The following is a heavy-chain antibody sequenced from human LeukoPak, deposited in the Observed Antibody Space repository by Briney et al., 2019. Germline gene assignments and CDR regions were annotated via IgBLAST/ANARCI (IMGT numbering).Heavy chain of an antibody. V-gene: IGHV4-34*01. CDR1: GGSFSGYY. CDR3: ARRSYYDSSGYYYY. D-gene: IGHD3-22*01. CDR2: IYYSVST. J-gene: IGHJ4*02. Sequence: SETLSLTCAVYGGSFSGYYWGWIRQPPGKGLEWIGTIYYSVSTYYNPSLKSRVTISVDTSRNQFSLKLSSVTAADTAVYYCARRSYYDSSGYYYYWGQGTLVTVSS.